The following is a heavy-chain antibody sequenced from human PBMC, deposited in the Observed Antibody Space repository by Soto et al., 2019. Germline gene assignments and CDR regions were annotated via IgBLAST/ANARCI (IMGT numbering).Heavy chain of an antibody. D-gene: IGHD6-19*01. CDR3: VKSPKISGWPDYYYYGMDV. CDR2: ISGSGGST. Sequence: GGSLRLSCAASGFTFSSYAMSWVRQAPGKGLEWVSAISGSGGSTYYADSVKGRFTISRDNSKNTLYLQMNSLRAEDTAVYYCVKSPKISGWPDYYYYGMDVWSQGTTVTVSS. V-gene: IGHV3-23*01. CDR1: GFTFSSYA. J-gene: IGHJ6*02.